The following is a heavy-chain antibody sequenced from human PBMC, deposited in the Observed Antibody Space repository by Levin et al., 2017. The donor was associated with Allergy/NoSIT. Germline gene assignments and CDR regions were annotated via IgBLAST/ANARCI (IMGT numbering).Heavy chain of an antibody. Sequence: GGSLRLSCAASGFTFSSYSMNWVRQAPGKGLESVSCISGSGSNIYYGDSVKGRFTISRDKAKNSLYLQMNSLRAEETAVYYCARTRLRPYNWFDPWGQGTLVTVSS. CDR2: ISGSGSNI. J-gene: IGHJ5*02. CDR3: ARTRLRPYNWFDP. D-gene: IGHD5-12*01. V-gene: IGHV3-21*01. CDR1: GFTFSSYS.